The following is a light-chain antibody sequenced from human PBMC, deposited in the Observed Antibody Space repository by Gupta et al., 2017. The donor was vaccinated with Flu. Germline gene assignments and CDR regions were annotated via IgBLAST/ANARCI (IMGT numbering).Light chain of an antibody. V-gene: IGKV3-20*01. J-gene: IGKJ5*01. Sequence: IVLTQSPDTLSLSPGERATLSCRTSHTTTNLAWYQQRAGQSPRLLIYSASTRATGIPDRFNGTASGTDFTLVIEKVEPEDFAVYFCQQYAVSPLTFGRGTRLQF. CDR1: HTTTN. CDR3: QQYAVSPLT. CDR2: SAS.